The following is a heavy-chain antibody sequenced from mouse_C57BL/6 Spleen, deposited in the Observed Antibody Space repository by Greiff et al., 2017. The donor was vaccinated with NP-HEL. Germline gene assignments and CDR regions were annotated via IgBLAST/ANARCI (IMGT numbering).Heavy chain of an antibody. CDR1: GYTFTSYW. CDR2: IDPSDSYT. J-gene: IGHJ1*03. D-gene: IGHD1-1*01. Sequence: VQLQQPGAELVMPGASVKLSCKASGYTFTSYWMHWVKQRPGQGLEWIGEIDPSDSYTNYNQKFKGKSTLTVDKSSSTAYMQLSSLTSEDSAVYYCARGGYYGSSDWYFDVWGTGTTVTVSS. CDR3: ARGGYYGSSDWYFDV. V-gene: IGHV1-69*01.